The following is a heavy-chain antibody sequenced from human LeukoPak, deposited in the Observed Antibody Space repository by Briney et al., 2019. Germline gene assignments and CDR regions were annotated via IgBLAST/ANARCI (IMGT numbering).Heavy chain of an antibody. J-gene: IGHJ4*02. Sequence: SETLSLTCAVYGGSFSGCYWSWIRQPPGKGLEWIGEISHSGNTNYNPSLKSRVTISVDKSTNQFFLKLTSVTAADTAVYYCASVNNLGYCSSTSCYTTLDFWGQGTLATVSS. CDR3: ASVNNLGYCSSTSCYTTLDF. V-gene: IGHV4-34*01. CDR2: ISHSGNT. CDR1: GGSFSGCY. D-gene: IGHD2-2*02.